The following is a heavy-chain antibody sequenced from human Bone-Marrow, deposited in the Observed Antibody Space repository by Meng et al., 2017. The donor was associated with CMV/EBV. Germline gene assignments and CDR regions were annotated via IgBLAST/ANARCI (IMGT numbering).Heavy chain of an antibody. Sequence: ASVKVSCKASGGTFSSYAISWVRQAPGQGLEWMGIINPSGGSTSYAQKFQGRVTMTRDTSTSTVYMELSSLRSEDTAVYYCARPATPYDYYGMDVWGQGTTVTVSS. CDR3: ARPATPYDYYGMDV. J-gene: IGHJ6*02. CDR1: GGTFSSYA. CDR2: INPSGGST. V-gene: IGHV1-46*01.